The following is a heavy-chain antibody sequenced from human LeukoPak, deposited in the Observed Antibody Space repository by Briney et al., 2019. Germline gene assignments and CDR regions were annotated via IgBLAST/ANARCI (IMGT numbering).Heavy chain of an antibody. CDR3: ARREYDILTGYSSFDY. V-gene: IGHV1-8*01. J-gene: IGHJ4*02. D-gene: IGHD3-9*01. Sequence: ASVEGSCKASGYTFLNYYIKWVGQATGQGLEWVGWVNPNSGNIGFAQKFQGRVTMTRNTPISTAYMELSSLRSEDTAVYYCARREYDILTGYSSFDYWGQGTLVTVSS. CDR1: GYTFLNYY. CDR2: VNPNSGNI.